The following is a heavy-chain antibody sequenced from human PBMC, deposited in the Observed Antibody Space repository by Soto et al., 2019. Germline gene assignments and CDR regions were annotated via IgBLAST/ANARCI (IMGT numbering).Heavy chain of an antibody. J-gene: IGHJ4*02. CDR2: ISGSGAST. D-gene: IGHD7-27*01. CDR3: AKGDLLTGAAHFDY. Sequence: PGGSLRLSCAASGFTFSNYAMSWVRQAPGKGLQWVSTISGSGASTYYGDSVKGRFTLSRDNSENTLFLQMDSLRAEDTAVYYCAKGDLLTGAAHFDYWGQGTLVTVSS. CDR1: GFTFSNYA. V-gene: IGHV3-23*01.